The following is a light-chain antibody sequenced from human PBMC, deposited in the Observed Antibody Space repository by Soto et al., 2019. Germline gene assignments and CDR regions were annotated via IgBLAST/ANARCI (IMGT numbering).Light chain of an antibody. CDR3: QQCYSYSPT. V-gene: IGKV1-5*03. Sequence: DLPMTQSPPTLSASVGDRVTITCRASQSIGIWLAWYQQKPGKAPKVLIYKASSLQSGVPSRFIGGGSWTEFTPPISSLQPDDFATYYCQQCYSYSPTFGQGTTVDIK. J-gene: IGKJ1*01. CDR2: KAS. CDR1: QSIGIW.